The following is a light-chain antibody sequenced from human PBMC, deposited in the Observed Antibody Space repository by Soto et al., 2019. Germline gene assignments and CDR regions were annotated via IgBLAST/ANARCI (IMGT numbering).Light chain of an antibody. Sequence: EIVLTQSPGTLSLSPGERATLSCRASQSVNNNFLAWYQHQPGPAPRLLIYGASNRGTGVPDRFSGDGSGTDFTLTISRLEPEDFAVFYCQQNSSAPRTFGQGTKVEV. V-gene: IGKV3-20*01. CDR2: GAS. CDR1: QSVNNNF. J-gene: IGKJ1*01. CDR3: QQNSSAPRT.